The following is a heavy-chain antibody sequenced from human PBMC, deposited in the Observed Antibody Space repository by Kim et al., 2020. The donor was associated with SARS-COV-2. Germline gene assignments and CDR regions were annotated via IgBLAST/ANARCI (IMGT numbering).Heavy chain of an antibody. J-gene: IGHJ5*02. Sequence: GDSVKARFTTSRENAENPLYLKMNSLRAEDTAVYYCARDRGPFDPWGQGTLVTVSS. V-gene: IGHV3-74*01. CDR3: ARDRGPFDP.